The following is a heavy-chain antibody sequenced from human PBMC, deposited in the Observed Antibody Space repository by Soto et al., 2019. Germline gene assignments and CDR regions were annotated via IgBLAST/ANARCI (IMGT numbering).Heavy chain of an antibody. CDR2: INPSGGST. CDR1: GYTFTSYY. Sequence: QVQLVQSGAEVKKPGASVKVSCKASGYTFTSYYMHWVRQAPGQGLEWLGIINPSGGSTSYAQKFPGRVTMTRDTSTSTVYMELSSLRSEDTAVYYCARDRSGPRGYWGEGTLVTVSS. CDR3: ARDRSGPRGY. V-gene: IGHV1-46*01. J-gene: IGHJ4*02. D-gene: IGHD1-26*01.